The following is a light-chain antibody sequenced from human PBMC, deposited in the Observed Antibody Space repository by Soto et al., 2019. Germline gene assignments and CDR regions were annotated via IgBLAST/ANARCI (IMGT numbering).Light chain of an antibody. J-gene: IGLJ2*01. CDR2: EVS. CDR1: SSDVGGYNY. V-gene: IGLV2-14*01. Sequence: QSALTQPASVSGSPGQSITISCTGTSSDVGGYNYVSWYQQHPGKAPKLMVYEVSNRPSGVSNRFSGSKSGNTASLTISGLPAEDEADYYCSSYTTSSPFFGGGTKLTVL. CDR3: SSYTTSSPF.